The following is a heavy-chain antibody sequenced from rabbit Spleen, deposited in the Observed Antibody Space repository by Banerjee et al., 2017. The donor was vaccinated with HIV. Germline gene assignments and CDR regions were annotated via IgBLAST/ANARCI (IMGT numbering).Heavy chain of an antibody. D-gene: IGHD8-1*01. Sequence: QEQLVESVGGLVKPGGTLTLTCKASGFDFSSSQYMCWVRQAPGKGLEWIACIYAGSGTTWYASWAKGRFTISKPSSTTVTLQMTSLTAADTATYFCARNVDSSYDGYDLWGPGTLVTVS. CDR2: IYAGSGTT. CDR1: GFDFSSSQY. J-gene: IGHJ4*01. V-gene: IGHV1S45*01. CDR3: ARNVDSSYDGYDL.